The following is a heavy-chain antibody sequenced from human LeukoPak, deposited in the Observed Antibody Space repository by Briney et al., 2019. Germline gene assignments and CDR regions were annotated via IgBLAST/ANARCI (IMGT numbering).Heavy chain of an antibody. J-gene: IGHJ4*02. V-gene: IGHV3-23*01. CDR1: GFTFSIYA. Sequence: GGSLRLSCAGSGFTFSIYAMAWVRQAPGKGLEWVSAISSGGSNTNYADSVKGRFTMSRDNSKNTLYLQMNSLTAEDTTVYYCGRRSCSGGSCNCDYWGQGTLVTVSS. CDR3: GRRSCSGGSCNCDY. D-gene: IGHD2-15*01. CDR2: ISSGGSNT.